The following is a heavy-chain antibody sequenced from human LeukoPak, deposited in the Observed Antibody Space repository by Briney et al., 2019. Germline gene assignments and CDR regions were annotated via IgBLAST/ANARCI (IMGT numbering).Heavy chain of an antibody. J-gene: IGHJ4*02. V-gene: IGHV4-59*01. D-gene: IGHD3-22*01. CDR1: GGFISSYY. Sequence: SETLSLTCTLSGGFISSYYWSWTRQPPGKGLEWLGYIYSSGSTNYNPSLESRVTISVDTSKNQFSLKLSSVTAADTAVYYCETYYSQSSGSYSFDYWGQGTLATVSS. CDR2: IYSSGST. CDR3: ETYYSQSSGSYSFDY.